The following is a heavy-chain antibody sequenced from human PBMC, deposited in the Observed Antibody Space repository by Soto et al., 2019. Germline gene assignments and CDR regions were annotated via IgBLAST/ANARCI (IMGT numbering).Heavy chain of an antibody. CDR3: ARRGSGSYYDY. CDR1: GFTFSNYA. Sequence: EVQLLESGGGLVQPGGSLRLSCAASGFTFSNYAMNWVRQAPGEGLEWVSVISGSGDSTYYADSVKGRFTISRDNSKNTLYLQMNSLRAEDSAVYYCARRGSGSYYDYWGQGTLVTVSS. J-gene: IGHJ4*02. D-gene: IGHD1-26*01. V-gene: IGHV3-23*01. CDR2: ISGSGDST.